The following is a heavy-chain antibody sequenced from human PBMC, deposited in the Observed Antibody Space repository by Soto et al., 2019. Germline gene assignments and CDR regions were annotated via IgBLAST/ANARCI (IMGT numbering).Heavy chain of an antibody. D-gene: IGHD1-26*01. V-gene: IGHV3-9*01. CDR1: GFTFDDYA. Sequence: PGGSLRLSCAASGFTFDDYAMHWVRQAPGKGLEWVSGISWNSGSIGYADSVKGRFTISRDNAKNSLYLQMNSLRAEDTALYYCAKGSYSTLRELDFDYWGQGTLVTVSS. CDR3: AKGSYSTLRELDFDY. CDR2: ISWNSGSI. J-gene: IGHJ4*02.